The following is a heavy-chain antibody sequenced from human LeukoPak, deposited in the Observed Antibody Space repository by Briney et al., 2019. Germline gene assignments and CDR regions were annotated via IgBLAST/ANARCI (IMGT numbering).Heavy chain of an antibody. CDR3: AREHYYGSANWYFDL. Sequence: LETLSLTCTVSGGSISRYYWSWIRQPPGKRLEWIGCIYYSGNTNYNPSLKSRVTMSVDTSKNQFSLKLSSVTAADTAVYYCAREHYYGSANWYFDLWGRGTLVTVSS. V-gene: IGHV4-59*01. D-gene: IGHD3-10*01. J-gene: IGHJ2*01. CDR2: IYYSGNT. CDR1: GGSISRYY.